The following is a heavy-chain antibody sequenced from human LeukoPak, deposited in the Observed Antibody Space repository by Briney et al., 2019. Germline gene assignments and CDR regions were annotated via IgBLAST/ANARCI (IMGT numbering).Heavy chain of an antibody. D-gene: IGHD6-19*01. CDR3: AGDERRYSSGWYDPYFDY. CDR2: ISSSGSTI. Sequence: PGGSLRLSCAASGFTFSSYEMNWVRQAPGKGLEWVSYISSSGSTIYYADSVKGRFTISRDNAKNSLYLQMNSLRAEDTAVYYCAGDERRYSSGWYDPYFDYWGQGTLVTVSS. CDR1: GFTFSSYE. V-gene: IGHV3-48*03. J-gene: IGHJ4*02.